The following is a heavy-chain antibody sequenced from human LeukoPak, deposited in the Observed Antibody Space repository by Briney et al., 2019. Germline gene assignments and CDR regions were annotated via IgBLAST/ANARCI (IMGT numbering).Heavy chain of an antibody. CDR3: ARYSSSSYYYYGMDV. Sequence: SETLSLTCTVSGGSFSSYYWSWIRQPPGKGLEWIGYIYYSGSTNYNPSLKSRVTISVDTSKNQFSLKLSSVTAADTAVYYCARYSSSSYYYYGMDVWGQGTTVTVSS. CDR2: IYYSGST. V-gene: IGHV4-59*01. J-gene: IGHJ6*02. D-gene: IGHD6-6*01. CDR1: GGSFSSYY.